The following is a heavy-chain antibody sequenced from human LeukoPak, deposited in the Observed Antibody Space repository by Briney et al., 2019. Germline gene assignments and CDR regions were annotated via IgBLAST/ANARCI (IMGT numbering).Heavy chain of an antibody. J-gene: IGHJ5*02. V-gene: IGHV3-21*01. Sequence: GGSLTLSCAASGFTSSSYSMNWVRQAQGKGREWVSSISSGGGYIYYAGSVKGRFTSSTDNAKNSLFLQMNSLRADDTAVYYGAKGLGGRGVFWFDPWGQGTLVTVSS. D-gene: IGHD3-16*01. CDR2: ISSGGGYI. CDR3: AKGLGGRGVFWFDP. CDR1: GFTSSSYS.